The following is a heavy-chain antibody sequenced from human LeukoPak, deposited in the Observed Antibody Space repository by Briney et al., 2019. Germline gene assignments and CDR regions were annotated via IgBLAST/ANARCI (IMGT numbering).Heavy chain of an antibody. CDR1: GFTFSSYA. J-gene: IGHJ4*02. V-gene: IGHV3-23*01. CDR2: ISGSGGST. CDR3: AKACYYDSSGYYYGYLDY. D-gene: IGHD3-22*01. Sequence: GGSLRLSCAASGFTFSSYAMSWVRQAPGKGLEWVSAISGSGGSTYYADSVKGRFTISRDNSKNTLYLQMNSLRAEDTAVYYCAKACYYDSSGYYYGYLDYWGQGTLVTVSS.